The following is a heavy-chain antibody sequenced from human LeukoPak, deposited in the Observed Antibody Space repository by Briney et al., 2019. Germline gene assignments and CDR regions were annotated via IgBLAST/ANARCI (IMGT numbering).Heavy chain of an antibody. J-gene: IGHJ5*02. CDR1: GGSISSSSYY. V-gene: IGHV4-61*02. CDR2: IYTSGST. CDR3: ARGVTIFGVVTLDP. Sequence: TLSLTCTVSGGSISSSSYYWSWIRQPAGKGLEWIGRIYTSGSTNYNPSLKSRVTMSVDTSKNQFSLKLSSVTAADTAVYYCARGVTIFGVVTLDPWGQGTLVTVSS. D-gene: IGHD3-3*01.